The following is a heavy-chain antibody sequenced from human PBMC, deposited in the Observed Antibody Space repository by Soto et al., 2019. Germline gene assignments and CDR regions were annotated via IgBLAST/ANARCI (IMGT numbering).Heavy chain of an antibody. CDR1: GATFNRNT. Sequence: QVQLVQSGAEVKKSGSSVKVSCKASGATFNRNTISWVRQAPGQGLEWMGGIIPMFRSAIYAQKFQGRVTITADESTNTAYMETSSLRSDDTAVYYCAREGGHNYGLGRGHPFDPWGQGTLVTVTS. V-gene: IGHV1-69*01. D-gene: IGHD4-17*01. CDR3: AREGGHNYGLGRGHPFDP. CDR2: IIPMFRSA. J-gene: IGHJ5*02.